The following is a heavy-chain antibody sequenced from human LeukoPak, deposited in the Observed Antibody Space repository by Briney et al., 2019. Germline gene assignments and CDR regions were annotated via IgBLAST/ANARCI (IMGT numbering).Heavy chain of an antibody. Sequence: ASVKVSCKASGYTFTAYHIHWVRQAPGQGPEWMGWINPNTGGANYAQKFRGRVPMTRDTSINTVYMEVSRLTSDDTVVYYCASGDGNVYHDVFDIWGQGTMVTVSS. CDR1: GYTFTAYH. J-gene: IGHJ3*02. V-gene: IGHV1-2*02. CDR2: INPNTGGA. CDR3: ASGDGNVYHDVFDI. D-gene: IGHD4-23*01.